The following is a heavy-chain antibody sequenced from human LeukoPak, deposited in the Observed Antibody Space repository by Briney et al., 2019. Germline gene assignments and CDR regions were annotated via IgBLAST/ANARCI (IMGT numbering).Heavy chain of an antibody. CDR2: ISGSGGST. D-gene: IGHD1-1*01. V-gene: IGHV3-23*01. Sequence: GGSLRLSCAASGFTFSSYAMSWVRQAPGTGLEWVSAISGSGGSTYYADSVKGRFTISRDNSKNTLYLQMNSLRAEDTAVYYCAKGGLNWNYYYYWGQGTLVTVSS. CDR3: AKGGLNWNYYYY. CDR1: GFTFSSYA. J-gene: IGHJ4*02.